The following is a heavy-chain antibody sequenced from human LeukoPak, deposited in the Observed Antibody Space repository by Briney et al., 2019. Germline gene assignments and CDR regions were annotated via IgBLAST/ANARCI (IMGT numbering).Heavy chain of an antibody. CDR2: IYHSGST. CDR3: ARVKIDPGYSSSWYYSDY. Sequence: PSQTLSLTCAVSGGSISSGGYSWSWIRRPPGKGLEWIGYIYHSGSTYYNPSLKSRVTISVDRSKNQFSLKLSSVTAADTAVYYCARVKIDPGYSSSWYYSDYWGQGTLVTVSS. J-gene: IGHJ4*02. V-gene: IGHV4-30-2*01. D-gene: IGHD6-13*01. CDR1: GGSISSGGYS.